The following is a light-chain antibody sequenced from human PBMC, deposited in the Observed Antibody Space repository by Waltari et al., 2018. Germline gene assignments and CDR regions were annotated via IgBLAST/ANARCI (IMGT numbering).Light chain of an antibody. CDR3: SSFSSSTTLV. CDR1: SSDVGGFNY. CDR2: DVT. J-gene: IGLJ2*01. Sequence: QSPLTQPASVSGSPGQSITISCTGSSSDVGGFNYVSWYQHHPDKAPKLIIYDVTMRPSRISNRFSGSKSGNTASLTISGVQAEDEADYYCSSFSSSTTLVFGGGTKLTVL. V-gene: IGLV2-14*03.